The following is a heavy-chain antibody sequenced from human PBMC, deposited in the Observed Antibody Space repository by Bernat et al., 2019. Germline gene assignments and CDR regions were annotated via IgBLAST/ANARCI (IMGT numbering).Heavy chain of an antibody. CDR3: ARREDDYVWGSYRSYAFDI. V-gene: IGHV4-39*01. CDR2: INYSGST. CDR1: GGSISSSSYY. Sequence: QLQLQESGPGLVKPSETLSLTCTVSGGSISSSSYYWGWIRQPPGKGPEWIGSINYSGSTYYNPSLKSRVTISVDPSKTQFSLKLSSVTAADTAVYYCARREDDYVWGSYRSYAFDIWGQGTMVTVSS. J-gene: IGHJ3*02. D-gene: IGHD3-16*02.